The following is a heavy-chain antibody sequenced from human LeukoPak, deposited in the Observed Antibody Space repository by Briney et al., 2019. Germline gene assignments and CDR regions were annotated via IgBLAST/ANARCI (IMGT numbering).Heavy chain of an antibody. CDR2: ISYDGSNK. CDR3: ARDFDLPDTTPAY. V-gene: IGHV3-30*04. J-gene: IGHJ4*02. CDR1: GFTFSSYA. Sequence: GGSLRLSCAASGFTFSSYAMHWVRQAPGKGLEWVAVISYDGSNKYYADSVKGRFTISRDNSKNTLYLQMTSLRAEDTAVYYCARDFDLPDTTPAYWGQGTLVTVCS. D-gene: IGHD3-9*01.